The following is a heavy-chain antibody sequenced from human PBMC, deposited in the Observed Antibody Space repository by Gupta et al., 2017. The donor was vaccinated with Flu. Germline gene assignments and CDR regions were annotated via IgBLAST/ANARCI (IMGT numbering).Heavy chain of an antibody. CDR3: ARDRGYSGSDRGWFDP. CDR2: IHYTGST. J-gene: IGHJ5*02. Sequence: QVQLQESGPGLLKPSETLSLTCLVSGDSISRSYWSWIRQSPGKGLEWIGCIHYTGSTNYNPSLKSRITISVDTSKNQFSLKVRSVTAADTAVYYCARDRGYSGSDRGWFDPWGQGTLVTVSS. CDR1: GDSISRSY. D-gene: IGHD5-12*01. V-gene: IGHV4-59*01.